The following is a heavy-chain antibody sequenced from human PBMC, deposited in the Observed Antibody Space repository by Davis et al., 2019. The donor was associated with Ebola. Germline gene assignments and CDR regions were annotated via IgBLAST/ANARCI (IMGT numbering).Heavy chain of an antibody. CDR3: ARDRVVYATNYYYYGMDV. CDR1: GFTFSSYW. CDR2: VGTKVNNYAT. V-gene: IGHV3-73*01. Sequence: PGGSLRLSCAASGFTFSSYWMSWVRQASGKGLEWVGRVGTKVNNYATAYAASVKSRFTISRDDSKNMAFLQMDSLKPEDTAVYYCARDRVVYATNYYYYGMDVWGQGTTVTVSS. J-gene: IGHJ6*02. D-gene: IGHD2-8*02.